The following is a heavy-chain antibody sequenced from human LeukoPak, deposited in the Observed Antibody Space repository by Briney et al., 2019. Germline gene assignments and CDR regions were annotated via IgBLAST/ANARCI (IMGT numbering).Heavy chain of an antibody. V-gene: IGHV3-30*04. J-gene: IGHJ4*02. CDR3: ARRHGEASYFDY. CDR2: ISYDGSNK. CDR1: GFTFSSYA. Sequence: PGGSLRLSCAASGFTFSSYAMHWVRQAPGKGLEWVAVISYDGSNKYYADSVKGRFTISRDNSKNTLYLQMNSLRAEDTAVYYCARRHGEASYFDYWGQGTLVTVSS.